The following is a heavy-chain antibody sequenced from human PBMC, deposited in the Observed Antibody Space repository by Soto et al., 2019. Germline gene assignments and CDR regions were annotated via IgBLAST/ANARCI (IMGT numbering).Heavy chain of an antibody. V-gene: IGHV3-23*01. J-gene: IGHJ4*02. CDR2: ISGSGGGT. D-gene: IGHD2-2*01. CDR3: AKDRYCSTTSCYYGDFDY. Sequence: EVQLLESGGGLVQPGGSLRLSCGASGFTFSTYAMSWVRQAPGKGLEWVSSISGSGGGTDYADSVKGRFTVSRDNSKNTLYLQMNSLISEDTAAYYCAKDRYCSTTSCYYGDFDYWGQGTLVTVSS. CDR1: GFTFSTYA.